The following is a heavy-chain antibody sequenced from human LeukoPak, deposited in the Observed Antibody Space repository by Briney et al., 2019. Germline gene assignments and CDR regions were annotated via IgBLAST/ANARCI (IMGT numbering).Heavy chain of an antibody. CDR3: ARGPPNWGFDY. Sequence: AAVKVSCRSSGHTFTTYDLNWVRQAPCQGLEWLGWMSPNSGNTGYAQKFQDRLHMPSDKYISSAYMELSSLRSEDTAVYYCARGPPNWGFDYWGQGTLVTVSS. CDR1: GHTFTTYD. J-gene: IGHJ4*02. D-gene: IGHD7-27*01. CDR2: MSPNSGNT. V-gene: IGHV1-8*01.